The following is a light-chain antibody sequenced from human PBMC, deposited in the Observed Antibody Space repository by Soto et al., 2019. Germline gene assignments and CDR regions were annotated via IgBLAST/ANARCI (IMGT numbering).Light chain of an antibody. CDR1: SSDVGGYNY. V-gene: IGLV2-14*01. CDR2: EVS. Sequence: QSVLTQPASVSGSPGQSITISCTGTSSDVGGYNYVSWYQQDPGKAPKLIIYEVSIRPSGVSNRFSGSKSGNRASLTISGLQAEDEADYYCSSYTSSSTLCVFGTGTQLTVL. CDR3: SSYTSSSTLCV. J-gene: IGLJ7*01.